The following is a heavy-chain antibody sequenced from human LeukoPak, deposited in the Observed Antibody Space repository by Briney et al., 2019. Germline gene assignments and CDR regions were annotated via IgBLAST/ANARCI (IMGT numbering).Heavy chain of an antibody. V-gene: IGHV3-21*01. Sequence: GGSLRLSCAASGFTFSSYSMNWVRQAPGKGLEWVSSISSSSSYIYYAVSVKGRFTISRDNAKNSLYLQMNSLRAEDTAVYYCARRNYYGSGDKFDYWGQGTLVTVSS. CDR3: ARRNYYGSGDKFDY. J-gene: IGHJ4*02. CDR2: ISSSSSYI. CDR1: GFTFSSYS. D-gene: IGHD3-10*01.